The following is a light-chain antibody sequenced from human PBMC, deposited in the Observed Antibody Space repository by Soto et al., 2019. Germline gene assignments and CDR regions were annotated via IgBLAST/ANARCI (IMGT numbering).Light chain of an antibody. J-gene: IGKJ1*01. V-gene: IGKV4-1*01. CDR2: WAS. Sequence: DIVMTQSPDSLAVSLGERATINCKSSQSVLSTSKNKNFLAWYQQKPGQPPRLLIYWASTRESGVPDRFSGGGSGTDFTLTISSLQAEDGAVYYCQQYYTSWWTFGQGTKVAIK. CDR3: QQYYTSWWT. CDR1: QSVLSTSKNKNF.